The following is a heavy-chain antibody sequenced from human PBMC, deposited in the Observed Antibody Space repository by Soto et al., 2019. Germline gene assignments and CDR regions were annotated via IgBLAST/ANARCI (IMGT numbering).Heavy chain of an antibody. CDR2: IYYSGST. J-gene: IGHJ5*02. V-gene: IGHV4-59*01. D-gene: IGHD6-19*01. CDR3: ARDLNLAVAGSRLNWFDP. CDR1: GVSIGSFY. Sequence: PSEPLCLTCAVSGVSIGSFYWSWIRKPPGKGLEWIGYIYYSGSTNYNPSLKGRVTISLDTSKNQFSLNLSSVTAADTAVYYCARDLNLAVAGSRLNWFDPWGQGTLVTVSS.